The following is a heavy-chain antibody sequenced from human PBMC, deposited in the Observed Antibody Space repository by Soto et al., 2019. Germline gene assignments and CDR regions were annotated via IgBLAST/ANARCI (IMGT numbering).Heavy chain of an antibody. CDR1: GGSFSGYY. CDR3: ARAPTFYGGKSGDAFDI. J-gene: IGHJ3*02. D-gene: IGHD4-17*01. CDR2: INHSGST. V-gene: IGHV4-34*01. Sequence: SETLSLTCAVHGGSFSGYYWSWIRQPPGKGLEWIGEINHSGSTNYNPSLKSRVTISVDTSKNQFSLKLSSVTAADTAVYYCARAPTFYGGKSGDAFDIWGQGTMVTVSS.